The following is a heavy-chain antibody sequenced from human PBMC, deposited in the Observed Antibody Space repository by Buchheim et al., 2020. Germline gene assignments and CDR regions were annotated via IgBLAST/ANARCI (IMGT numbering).Heavy chain of an antibody. CDR2: IYSSGNT. CDR1: GGSISSYY. V-gene: IGHV4-4*07. D-gene: IGHD3-10*01. J-gene: IGHJ4*02. CDR3: ARDPSPNTGWFGGY. Sequence: QVQLQESGPGLVKSSETLSLTCTVSGGSISSYYWSWIQQPAGKGLEWVGRIYSSGNTDYNPSLKSRVTMSVDTSKNQFSLNLRSVTAADTAVYYCARDPSPNTGWFGGYWGQGIL.